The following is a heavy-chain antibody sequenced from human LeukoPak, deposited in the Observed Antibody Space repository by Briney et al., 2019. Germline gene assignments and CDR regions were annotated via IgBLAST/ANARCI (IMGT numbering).Heavy chain of an antibody. V-gene: IGHV3-9*01. CDR2: ISWNSGSI. Sequence: GGSLRLSCAASGFTFDDYAMHWVRQAPGKGLEWVSGISWNSGSIGYADSVKGRFTISRDNSKNTLFLQMNSLRSEDTALYYCANGPHYNILTGFYKVRSHLDYWGQGTLVTVSS. CDR1: GFTFDDYA. J-gene: IGHJ4*02. D-gene: IGHD3-9*01. CDR3: ANGPHYNILTGFYKVRSHLDY.